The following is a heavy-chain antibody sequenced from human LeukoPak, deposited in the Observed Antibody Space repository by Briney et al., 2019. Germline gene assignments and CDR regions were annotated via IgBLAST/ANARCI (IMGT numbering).Heavy chain of an antibody. D-gene: IGHD3-10*01. CDR2: ISSSGSTI. CDR3: ARESTITMVRGAQFDY. CDR1: GFTFSSYE. J-gene: IGHJ4*02. V-gene: IGHV3-48*03. Sequence: PGGSLRLSCAASGFTFSSYEMNWVRQAPGKGLEWVSYISSSGSTIYYADSVKGRFTISRDNAKNSLYLQMNSLRAEDTAVYYCARESTITMVRGAQFDYWGQGTLVTVSS.